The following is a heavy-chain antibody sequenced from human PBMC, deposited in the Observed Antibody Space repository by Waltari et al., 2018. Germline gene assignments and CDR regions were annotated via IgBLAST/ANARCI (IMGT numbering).Heavy chain of an antibody. CDR3: ASDFGKGYSNTIFRY. CDR1: GFSVSSNY. V-gene: IGHV3-53*02. D-gene: IGHD4-4*01. CDR2: IYSGGST. J-gene: IGHJ4*02. Sequence: EVQLVETGGGLIQPGGSLRLSCAASGFSVSSNYISWVRQAPGKGLEWVSVIYSGGSTYYADSVKGRFTISRDNSKNTLYLQMNSLRADDTAVYYCASDFGKGYSNTIFRYWGQGTLVTVSS.